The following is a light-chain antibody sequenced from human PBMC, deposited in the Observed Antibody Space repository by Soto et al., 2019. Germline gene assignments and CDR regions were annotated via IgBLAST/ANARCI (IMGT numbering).Light chain of an antibody. CDR3: SSYAGSNNPYV. V-gene: IGLV2-8*01. J-gene: IGLJ1*01. Sequence: QSALTQPPSASGSPGQSVTISCTGTSGDIGGYDYVSWYQQHPGKAPKLMIYEVTKRPLGVPDRFSGSKSGNTASLTVSGPQAEDEADYYCSSYAGSNNPYVFGTGTKLTVL. CDR1: SGDIGGYDY. CDR2: EVT.